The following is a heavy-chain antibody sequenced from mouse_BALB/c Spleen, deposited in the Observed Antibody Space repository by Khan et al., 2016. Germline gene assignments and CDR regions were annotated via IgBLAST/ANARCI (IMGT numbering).Heavy chain of an antibody. CDR3: ARGLYYYGSSSYAMDY. D-gene: IGHD1-1*01. CDR1: GFNIKDTY. Sequence: VQLQQSGAELVKPGASVKLSCTASGFNIKDTYMHWVKQRPEQGLEWLGRIDPANGTTKYDPKFQGKATITADTSSNTAYLQLSSLTSEDTAVYYCARGLYYYGSSSYAMDYSGQGTSVTVAS. J-gene: IGHJ4*01. CDR2: IDPANGTT. V-gene: IGHV14-3*02.